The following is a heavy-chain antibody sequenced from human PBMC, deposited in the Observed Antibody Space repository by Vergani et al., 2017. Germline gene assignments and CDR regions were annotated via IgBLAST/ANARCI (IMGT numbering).Heavy chain of an antibody. CDR2: MYTSGST. CDR3: AGEKIXCGRSVRYNWFYP. CDR1: GGSISSGSYY. Sequence: QVQLQESGPGLVKPSQTLCLTCTVSGGSISSGSYYWSWIRQPAGKGLEWIGRMYTSGSTNYNPSLKSRVIMSVDTSKNQFSLKVTSVTAADTAVYYCAGEKIXCGRSVRYNWFYPWGQGTLVTVSS. V-gene: IGHV4-61*02. J-gene: IGHJ5*02. D-gene: IGHD3-16*01.